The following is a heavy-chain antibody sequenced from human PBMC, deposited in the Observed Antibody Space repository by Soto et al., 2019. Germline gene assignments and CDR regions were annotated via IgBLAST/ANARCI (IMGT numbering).Heavy chain of an antibody. CDR1: GFSLSTSGVG. CDR2: IYCDDDK. V-gene: IGHV2-5*02. CDR3: AYLPCSGGSCYWFSFSGMDV. Sequence: QITLKESGPTLVKPTQTLTLTCTFSGFSLSTSGVGVAWIRQPPGKALEWLALIYCDDDKRYRPSLASRLTITKDTSNNAVVLTMTNMDSVDTATYYCAYLPCSGGSCYWFSFSGMDVWCQGTTVTVSS. D-gene: IGHD2-15*01. J-gene: IGHJ6*02.